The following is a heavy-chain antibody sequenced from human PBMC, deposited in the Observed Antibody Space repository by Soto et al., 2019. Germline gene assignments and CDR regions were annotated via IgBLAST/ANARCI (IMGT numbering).Heavy chain of an antibody. CDR3: TREPVGGNWFDP. Sequence: QVQLVQSGVEVKKPGASVEVSCKASGYTFTSYGISWVRQAPGQGLEWMGWTNPYNGNTNYAQKLQGRVTMTTDTSTTTAYMELRSPRSEDTDVYYCTREPVGGNWFDPWGQGTLVTVSS. D-gene: IGHD1-26*01. CDR2: TNPYNGNT. V-gene: IGHV1-18*01. CDR1: GYTFTSYG. J-gene: IGHJ5*02.